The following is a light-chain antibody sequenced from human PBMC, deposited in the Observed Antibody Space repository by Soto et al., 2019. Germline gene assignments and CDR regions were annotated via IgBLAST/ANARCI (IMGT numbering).Light chain of an antibody. CDR3: CSYAGSSSL. V-gene: IGLV2-11*01. CDR2: DVN. CDR1: SSDITNYNS. Sequence: QSALTQPRSVSGSPGQSVTISCTGTSSDITNYNSVSWFQQHPGKAPKLMIYDVNKRPSGVPDRFSGSKSGNTASLTISGLQAEDEADNHCCSYAGSSSLFGGGTKLTVL. J-gene: IGLJ3*02.